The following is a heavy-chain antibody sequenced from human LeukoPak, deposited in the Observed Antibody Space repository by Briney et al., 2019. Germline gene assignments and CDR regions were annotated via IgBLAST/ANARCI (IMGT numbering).Heavy chain of an antibody. V-gene: IGHV5-51*01. CDR2: IYPDDSDI. CDR1: GYSFTNYW. Sequence: GESLKVSCKCSGYSFTNYWIGWVRQMPGKGLECMGIIYPDDSDIRYSPSFQGQVTISADKSVSTAYLQWSSLKASDTAIYYCARHTRGVDTALVQDAFDIWGQGTRVTVSS. CDR3: ARHTRGVDTALVQDAFDI. J-gene: IGHJ3*02. D-gene: IGHD5-18*01.